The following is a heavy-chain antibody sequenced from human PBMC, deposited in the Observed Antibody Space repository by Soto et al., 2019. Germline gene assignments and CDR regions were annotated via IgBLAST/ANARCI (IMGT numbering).Heavy chain of an antibody. CDR2: MNPNSGNT. Sequence: ASVKVSCQASGYTFTSYDINWVRQATGQGLEWMGWMNPNSGNTGYAQKFQGRVTMTRNTSISTAYMELSSLRSEDTAVYYCASYYGSGSYFDPYYYYYMDVWGKGTTVTVSS. V-gene: IGHV1-8*01. J-gene: IGHJ6*03. CDR3: ASYYGSGSYFDPYYYYYMDV. CDR1: GYTFTSYD. D-gene: IGHD3-10*01.